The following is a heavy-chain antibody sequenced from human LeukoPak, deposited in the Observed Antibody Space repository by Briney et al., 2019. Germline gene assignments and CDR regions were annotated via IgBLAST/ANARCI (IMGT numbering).Heavy chain of an antibody. CDR1: EFTFSSYA. D-gene: IGHD3-10*01. V-gene: IGHV3-30*02. Sequence: GGSLRLSCAASEFTFSSYAMHWVRQAPGKGLEWVAFGRYDGSTKFYADPVKGRFTIYRDNSKNTLYLEMNSLRPEDTAMYYCAKDYGYYGSGSYHDYWGQGTLVTVSS. CDR3: AKDYGYYGSGSYHDY. J-gene: IGHJ4*02. CDR2: GRYDGSTK.